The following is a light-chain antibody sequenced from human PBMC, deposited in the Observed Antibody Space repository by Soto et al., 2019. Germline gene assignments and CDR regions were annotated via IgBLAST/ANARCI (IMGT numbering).Light chain of an antibody. Sequence: QSALPQPPSAAGSPGQSVTISCTGTSSDVGGYNYVSWYQHHPGKAPRLMIYEVSKRPSGVPDRFSGSKSGNTASLTVSGLQAEDEADYYCNSYAGSTLGVFGGGTKLPVL. V-gene: IGLV2-8*01. CDR3: NSYAGSTLGV. CDR1: SSDVGGYNY. CDR2: EVS. J-gene: IGLJ3*02.